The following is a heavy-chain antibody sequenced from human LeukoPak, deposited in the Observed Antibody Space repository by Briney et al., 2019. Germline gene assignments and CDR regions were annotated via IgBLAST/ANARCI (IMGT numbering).Heavy chain of an antibody. V-gene: IGHV5-51*01. CDR2: IYPGDSDT. CDR3: ASSLSGSYYVFDY. CDR1: GYSFTSYW. D-gene: IGHD1-26*01. Sequence: GESLKISCKGSGYSFTSYWIGWVRQMPGKGLEWMGIIYPGDSDTRYSPSFQGQVTTSADKSISTAYLQWSSLKASDTAMYYCASSLSGSYYVFDYWGRGTLVTVSS. J-gene: IGHJ4*02.